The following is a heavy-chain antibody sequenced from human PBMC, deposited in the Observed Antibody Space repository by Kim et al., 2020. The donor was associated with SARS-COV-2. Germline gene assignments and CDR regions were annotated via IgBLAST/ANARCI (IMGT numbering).Heavy chain of an antibody. CDR2: INPSGGST. V-gene: IGHV1-46*01. CDR1: GYTFTSYY. Sequence: ASVKVSCKASGYTFTSYYMHWVRQAPGQGLEWMGIINPSGGSTSYAQKFQGRVTMTRDTSTSTVYMELSSLRSEDTAVYYCARDLVRYSYGRAPIDYWGQGTLVTVSS. D-gene: IGHD5-18*01. CDR3: ARDLVRYSYGRAPIDY. J-gene: IGHJ4*02.